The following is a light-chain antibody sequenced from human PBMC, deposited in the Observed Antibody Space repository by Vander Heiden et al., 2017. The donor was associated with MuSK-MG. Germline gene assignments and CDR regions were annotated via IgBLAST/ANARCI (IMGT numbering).Light chain of an antibody. J-gene: IGLJ2*01. Sequence: SSFLTLPPSLSVAPGKTARITCGGNNIGSKSVHWYQQKPGQAPVLVIYKDSDRPSGIPERFSGSNSGNTATLTISRAEAGDEADYYCQVWDSSSDHLIGGGTKLTVL. CDR1: NIGSKS. CDR2: KDS. V-gene: IGLV3-21*04. CDR3: QVWDSSSDHL.